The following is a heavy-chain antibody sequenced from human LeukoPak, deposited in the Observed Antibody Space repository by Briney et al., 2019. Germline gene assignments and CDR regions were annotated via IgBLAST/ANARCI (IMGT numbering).Heavy chain of an antibody. CDR2: ISSTGSDM. V-gene: IGHV3-21*04. CDR3: TTGVDYYYYGMDV. D-gene: IGHD1-14*01. Sequence: PGGSLRLSCAASGFTLNTYSMNWVRQAPGKGLEWVSSISSTGSDMYYVDSVKGRFTISRDNAKNSLFLQVNSLKTEDTAVYYCTTGVDYYYYGMDVWGQGTTVTVSS. J-gene: IGHJ6*02. CDR1: GFTLNTYS.